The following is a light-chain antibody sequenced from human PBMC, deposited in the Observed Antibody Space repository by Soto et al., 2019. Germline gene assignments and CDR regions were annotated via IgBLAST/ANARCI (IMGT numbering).Light chain of an antibody. CDR2: DAS. CDR3: QQYDNLPLT. J-gene: IGKJ4*01. V-gene: IGKV1-33*01. Sequence: DIQMTQSPSSLSASVGDRVTITCQASQDIINYLNWYQQKPGKAPKLLSYDASNLETGVPSRFSGSGSGTDFTFTISSLQPEDIATYYCQQYDNLPLTFGGGTKLEIK. CDR1: QDIINY.